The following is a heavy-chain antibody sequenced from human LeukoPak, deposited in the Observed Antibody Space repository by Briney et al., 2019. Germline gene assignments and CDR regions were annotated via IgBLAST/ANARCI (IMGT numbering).Heavy chain of an antibody. CDR2: ISSSSSYI. J-gene: IGHJ4*02. D-gene: IGHD2-15*01. CDR1: GFTFSSYS. Sequence: PGGSLRLSCAASGFTFSSYSMNWVRQAPGKGLEWVSSISSSSSYIYYADSVKGRFTISRDNAKNSLYLQKNRLRTEDKAVYYCARVVAGYGHFDYWGQGTLVTVSS. CDR3: ARVVAGYGHFDY. V-gene: IGHV3-21*01.